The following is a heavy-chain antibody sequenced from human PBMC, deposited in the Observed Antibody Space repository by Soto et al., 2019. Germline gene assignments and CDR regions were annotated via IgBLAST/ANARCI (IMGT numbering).Heavy chain of an antibody. V-gene: IGHV3-33*01. J-gene: IGHJ4*02. CDR1: GFTLTSYG. Sequence: GSLDLASASSGFTLTSYGMPVARQAPGKGLEWVAVIWYDGSNKYYADSVKGRFTISRDNSKNTLYLQMNSLRAEDTAVYYCARDFRSGWPYYFDYWGQGTLVTVSS. CDR3: ARDFRSGWPYYFDY. D-gene: IGHD6-19*01. CDR2: IWYDGSNK.